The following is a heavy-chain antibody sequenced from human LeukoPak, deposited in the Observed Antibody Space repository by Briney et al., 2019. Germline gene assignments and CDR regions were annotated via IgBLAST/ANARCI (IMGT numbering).Heavy chain of an antibody. Sequence: GGSLRLSCVVSGFPFSSYAMSWVRQAPGKGLEWVSAISGSGGSTYYADSVKGRFTISRDNSKNTLYLQMNSLRAEDTAVYYCAKTPIIAAAGTHYFDYWGQGTLVTVSS. J-gene: IGHJ4*02. V-gene: IGHV3-23*01. CDR3: AKTPIIAAAGTHYFDY. CDR1: GFPFSSYA. D-gene: IGHD6-13*01. CDR2: ISGSGGST.